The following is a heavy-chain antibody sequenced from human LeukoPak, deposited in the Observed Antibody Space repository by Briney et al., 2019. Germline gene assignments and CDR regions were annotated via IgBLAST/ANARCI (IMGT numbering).Heavy chain of an antibody. V-gene: IGHV3-15*01. CDR2: IKSKTDGGTT. Sequence: GGSLRLSCAASGFTFNLAYMTWVRQAPGKGLEWVAHIKSKTDGGTTYYAAPVKGRFTISRDDSKNTLYLQMNSLKIEDTALYYCTKDLRLWGQGTLVTVSS. CDR3: TKDLRL. CDR1: GFTFNLAY. D-gene: IGHD3-3*01. J-gene: IGHJ1*01.